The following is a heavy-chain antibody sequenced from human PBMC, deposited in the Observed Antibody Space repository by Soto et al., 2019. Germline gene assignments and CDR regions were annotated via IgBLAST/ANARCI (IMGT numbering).Heavy chain of an antibody. CDR3: AKCTVVVAATRKGNFDY. J-gene: IGHJ4*02. CDR1: GFTFSSYA. CDR2: ISGSGGST. D-gene: IGHD2-15*01. V-gene: IGHV3-23*01. Sequence: HPGGSLRLSCAASGFTFSSYAMSWVRQAPGKGLEWVSAISGSGGSTYYADSVKGRFTISRDNSKNTLYLQMNSLRAEDTAVYYCAKCTVVVAATRKGNFDYWGQGTLVTVSS.